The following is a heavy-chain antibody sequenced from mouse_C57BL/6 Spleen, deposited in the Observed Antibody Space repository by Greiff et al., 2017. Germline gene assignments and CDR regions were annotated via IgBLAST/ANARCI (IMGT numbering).Heavy chain of an antibody. CDR2: ISSGGDYI. CDR1: GFTFSSYA. J-gene: IGHJ4*01. CDR3: TREGSYYYGSSFYAMDY. D-gene: IGHD1-1*01. Sequence: EVKLVESGEGLVKPGGSLKLSCAASGFTFSSYAMSWVRQTPEKRLEWVAYISSGGDYIYYADTVKGLFTISRDNARNTLYLQMSSLKSEDTAMYYCTREGSYYYGSSFYAMDYWGQGTSVTVSS. V-gene: IGHV5-9-1*02.